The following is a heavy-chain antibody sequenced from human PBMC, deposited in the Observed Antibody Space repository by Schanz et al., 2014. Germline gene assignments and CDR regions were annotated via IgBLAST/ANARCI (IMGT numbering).Heavy chain of an antibody. Sequence: EVQLLESGGGLVQPGGSLKLSCAASGFTFSTHAMSWVRQAPGKGLEWVSSISGDHRNTFYADSVKGRFTISRDNSKNTLYLQMNSLRPEDTAVYYCARGGFGELSAFDIWGQGTMVTVSS. V-gene: IGHV3-23*01. CDR1: GFTFSTHA. CDR3: ARGGFGELSAFDI. D-gene: IGHD3-10*01. CDR2: ISGDHRNT. J-gene: IGHJ3*02.